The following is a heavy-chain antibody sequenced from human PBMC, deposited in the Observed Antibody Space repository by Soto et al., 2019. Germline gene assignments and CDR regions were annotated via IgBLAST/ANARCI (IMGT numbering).Heavy chain of an antibody. Sequence: SETLSLTCTVSGGSISSYYWSWIRQPPGKGLRWIGYIYYSGSTNYNPSLESRVTMSLDTSKNQFSLRLRSVTAADTAVYYCVRQYSSDCSGGLCYHAFYVWGQGTMVTVSS. CDR1: GGSISSYY. V-gene: IGHV4-59*01. J-gene: IGHJ3*01. D-gene: IGHD2-15*01. CDR2: IYYSGST. CDR3: VRQYSSDCSGGLCYHAFYV.